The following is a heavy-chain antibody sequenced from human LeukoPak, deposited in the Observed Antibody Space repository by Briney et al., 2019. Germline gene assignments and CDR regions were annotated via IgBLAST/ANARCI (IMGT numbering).Heavy chain of an antibody. V-gene: IGHV3-23*01. CDR1: GFTFSSYA. CDR2: ISGSGGST. D-gene: IGHD3-16*01. J-gene: IGHJ4*02. CDR3: XXXXXXXXXDSPLGFDY. Sequence: GGSLRLSCAASGFTFSSYAMSWVRQAPGKGLEWVSAISGSGGSTYYADSVKGRFTISRDNSKNTLYLQMNSLRAEDTAVYYXXXXXXXXXXDSPLGFDYWGQGTLVTVSS.